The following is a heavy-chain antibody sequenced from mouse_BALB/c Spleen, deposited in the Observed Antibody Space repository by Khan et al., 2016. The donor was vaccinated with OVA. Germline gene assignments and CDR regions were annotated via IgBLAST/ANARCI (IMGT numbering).Heavy chain of an antibody. J-gene: IGHJ2*01. D-gene: IGHD1-1*01. CDR1: GYSITSDYA. CDR3: ARIYGGDFDY. CDR2: ISYSGYT. V-gene: IGHV3-2*02. Sequence: EVQLQESGPGLVKPSQSLSLTCTVTGYSITSDYAWNWIRQFPGNKLEWMGHISYSGYTKYNPSLQSRISITRDPSKNQFFLQLNSVTTEDTATYYCARIYGGDFDYWGQGTTLTVSS.